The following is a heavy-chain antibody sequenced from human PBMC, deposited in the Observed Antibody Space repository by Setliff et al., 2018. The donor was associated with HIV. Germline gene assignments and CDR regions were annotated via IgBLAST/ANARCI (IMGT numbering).Heavy chain of an antibody. D-gene: IGHD5-18*01. CDR3: ARDHANGYSFTFDT. Sequence: GGSLRLSCAASGFTFYSYAMSWVRQAPGKGLEWVASISSDSSHIYYADPLQGRLTISRDNARNPLFLQMNAVRVEDTALYFCARDHANGYSFTFDTWGQGTLVTVSS. CDR1: GFTFYSYA. J-gene: IGHJ4*02. V-gene: IGHV3-21*01. CDR2: ISSDSSHI.